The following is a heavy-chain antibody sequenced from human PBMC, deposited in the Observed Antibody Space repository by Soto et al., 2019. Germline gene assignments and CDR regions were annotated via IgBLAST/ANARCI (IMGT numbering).Heavy chain of an antibody. Sequence: QVQLVESGGGVVQPGRSLRLSCAASGFTFSSYGMHWVRQAPGKGLEWVAVIWYDGSNKYYADSVKGRFTISRDNSKSTLYLQMICLGDEYTGVDFCARDHQAAAGTWGQGTLVTVSS. CDR3: ARDHQAAAGT. D-gene: IGHD6-13*01. V-gene: IGHV3-33*01. J-gene: IGHJ4*02. CDR1: GFTFSSYG. CDR2: IWYDGSNK.